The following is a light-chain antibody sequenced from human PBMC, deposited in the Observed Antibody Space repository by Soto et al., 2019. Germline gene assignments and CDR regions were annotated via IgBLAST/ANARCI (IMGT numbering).Light chain of an antibody. J-gene: IGLJ2*01. CDR3: AAWDDSLHGVV. V-gene: IGLV1-44*01. Sequence: QSVLTQPPSASGTPGQRVTISCSGSSSNIGGNAVNWYQQLPGTAPKLLIYRNNQRFSGVPARFSGSKSGTSASLAISGLQSEDEADYYCAAWDDSLHGVVFGGGTKLTVL. CDR2: RNN. CDR1: SSNIGGNA.